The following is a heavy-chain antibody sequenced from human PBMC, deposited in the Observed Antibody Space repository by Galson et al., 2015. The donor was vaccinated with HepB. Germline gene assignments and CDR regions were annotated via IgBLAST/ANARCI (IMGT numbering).Heavy chain of an antibody. CDR1: GYTFSSYD. D-gene: IGHD6-19*01. CDR3: AGGLISSSGFYYNYYGMHV. V-gene: IGHV1-8*01. J-gene: IGHJ6*02. CDR2: MNPKGGNT. Sequence: SVKVSCKASGYTFSSYDINWVRQATGQGLEWMGWMNPKGGNTGYAQKFQGRVTMTRNTSRSTAYMELSSLRSEDTAVYYCAGGLISSSGFYYNYYGMHVWGQGTTVTVSS.